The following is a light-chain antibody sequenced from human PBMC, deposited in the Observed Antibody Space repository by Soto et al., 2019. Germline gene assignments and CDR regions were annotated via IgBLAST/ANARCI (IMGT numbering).Light chain of an antibody. CDR3: QQYNSWPPIT. V-gene: IGKV3-15*01. J-gene: IGKJ5*01. CDR2: DTS. Sequence: ETLLTQSPAALSLYTGERATLSCRASQSISSNLAWYQQKPGQPPSLVIYDTSTRATGIPARFSGSGSGTEFTLTISSLQSEDFAVYYCQQYNSWPPITFGQGTRLEIK. CDR1: QSISSN.